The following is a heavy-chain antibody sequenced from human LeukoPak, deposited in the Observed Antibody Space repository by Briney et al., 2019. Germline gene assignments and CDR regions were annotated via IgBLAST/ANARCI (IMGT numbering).Heavy chain of an antibody. V-gene: IGHV3-21*01. CDR3: VRLRRNSDRSYYYYYYDH. Sequence: GGSLRLSCAGSGFTFSDYSINCVRPAPGKRLEWVSSINTTSSSIYYADAVRSRFTISRDNAKSSLYLQMNGLTVEDTAVYYCVRLRRNSDRSYYYYYYDHWGQGILVTVSS. D-gene: IGHD3-22*01. CDR1: GFTFSDYS. CDR2: INTTSSSI. J-gene: IGHJ4*02.